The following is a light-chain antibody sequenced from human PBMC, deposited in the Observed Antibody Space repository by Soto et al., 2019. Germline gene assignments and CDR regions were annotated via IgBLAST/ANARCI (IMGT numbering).Light chain of an antibody. CDR2: DVS. V-gene: IGLV2-14*01. CDR1: GSDVGGYNY. CDR3: SSYTSSSTLVV. J-gene: IGLJ2*01. Sequence: QSALTQPASVSGSPGQSITISCTGTGSDVGGYNYVSWYQQHPGKAPKLMIYDVSNQPSGVSNRFSGSKSGNTASLTISGLQAEDEADYFCSSYTSSSTLVVFGGGTKLTVL.